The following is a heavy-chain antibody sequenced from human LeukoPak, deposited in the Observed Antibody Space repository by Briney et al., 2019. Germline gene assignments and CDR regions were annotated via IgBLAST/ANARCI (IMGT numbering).Heavy chain of an antibody. D-gene: IGHD4-23*01. CDR1: GYSISSGYY. V-gene: IGHV4-38-2*02. CDR3: PRVHRGCTTVVTLAFDI. CDR2: IYHSGST. J-gene: IGHJ3*02. Sequence: SDTLSLTCTVSGYSISSGYYWGWIRQPPGKGLEWIGSIYHSGSTYYNPSLKSRVTISVDTSKNQFSLKLSCVTAADTAVYYCPRVHRGCTTVVTLAFDIWGQGTMVTVSS.